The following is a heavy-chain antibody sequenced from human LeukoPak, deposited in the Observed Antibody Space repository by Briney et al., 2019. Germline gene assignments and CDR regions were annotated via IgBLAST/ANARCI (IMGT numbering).Heavy chain of an antibody. D-gene: IGHD4-23*01. CDR1: GYSFTGHY. J-gene: IGHJ5*02. CDR3: ARDNSMHERGWWFDP. Sequence: ASVKVSCKASGYSFTGHYMHWVRQAPGQGLEWMGVINLRGTSTIYAEKFQGSTIMTRDLFTTTDYMELSSLKSDDTAVYYCARDNSMHERGWWFDPWGQGTLVTVSS. V-gene: IGHV1-46*01. CDR2: INLRGTST.